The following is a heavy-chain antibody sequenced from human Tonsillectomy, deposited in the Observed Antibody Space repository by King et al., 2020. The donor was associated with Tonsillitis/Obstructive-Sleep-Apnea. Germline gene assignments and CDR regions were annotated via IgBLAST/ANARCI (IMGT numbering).Heavy chain of an antibody. J-gene: IGHJ6*03. CDR3: ASGTNGFLEWSEYYYYMDV. Sequence: QLVQSGAEVKKPGSSVKVSCKASGGTFSSYAISWVRQAPGQGLEWMGGIIPIFGTANYAQKFQGRVTITADESTSTAYMELSSLRSEDTAVYYCASGTNGFLEWSEYYYYMDVWGKGTTVTVSS. CDR1: GGTFSSYA. V-gene: IGHV1-69*12. D-gene: IGHD3-3*01. CDR2: IIPIFGTA.